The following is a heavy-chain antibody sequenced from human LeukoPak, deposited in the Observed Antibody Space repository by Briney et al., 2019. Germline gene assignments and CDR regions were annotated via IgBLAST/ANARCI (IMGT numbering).Heavy chain of an antibody. D-gene: IGHD3-10*01. Sequence: PGGSLRLSCAASGFTFSSYWMSWVRQAPGKGLEWVANIKQDGSEKYYVDSVKGRFTISRDNAKNSPYLRMNSLRAEDTAVYCCARGGLEAWNYYGSGSYRGFDYWGQGTLVTVSS. CDR1: GFTFSSYW. V-gene: IGHV3-7*01. J-gene: IGHJ4*02. CDR2: IKQDGSEK. CDR3: ARGGLEAWNYYGSGSYRGFDY.